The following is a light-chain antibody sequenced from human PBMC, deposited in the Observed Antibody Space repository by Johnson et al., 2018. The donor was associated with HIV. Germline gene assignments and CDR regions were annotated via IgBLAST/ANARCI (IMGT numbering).Light chain of an antibody. CDR3: ETWDSSLSGV. CDR1: DSNIGNNY. V-gene: IGLV1-51*01. J-gene: IGLJ1*01. Sequence: QSVLTQPPSVSAAPGQKVTISCFGSDSNIGNNYVSWYQQVPGTAPKLLIYDNDKRPSGIPDRFSGSKSGTSATLSITALQTGDEADYYCETWDSSLSGVFGTGTKVTVL. CDR2: DND.